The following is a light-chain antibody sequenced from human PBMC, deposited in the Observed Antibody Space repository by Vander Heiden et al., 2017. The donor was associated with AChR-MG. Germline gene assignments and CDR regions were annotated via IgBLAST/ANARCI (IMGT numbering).Light chain of an antibody. V-gene: IGKV3-20*01. J-gene: IGKJ4*01. CDR2: GAS. Sequence: IVLTQSPGTLSLSPGERATLSCRASQIINVSYLGWYQQKPGRAPRLLIYGASNRATGIPDRFSGSGSGTDFTLTITRLEPEDFAVYYCQEYGRSPFTFGGGTKVEIK. CDR3: QEYGRSPFT. CDR1: QIINVSY.